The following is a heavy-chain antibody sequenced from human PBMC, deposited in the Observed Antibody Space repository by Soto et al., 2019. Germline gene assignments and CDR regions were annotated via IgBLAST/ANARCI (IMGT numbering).Heavy chain of an antibody. Sequence: EVQLVESGGGLVQPGGSLRLSCAASGFTLSSFWIHWFRQAPGKGLVWVSRINSDGTNTRYADSVRGRFTISRDNXXXXXXXXXXXXXXXXXXXXXXXXXXXAXDAFDIWGQGTMVTVSS. CDR2: INSDGTNT. CDR1: GFTLSSFW. D-gene: IGHD5-12*01. CDR3: XXXXXAXDAFDI. V-gene: IGHV3-74*01. J-gene: IGHJ3*02.